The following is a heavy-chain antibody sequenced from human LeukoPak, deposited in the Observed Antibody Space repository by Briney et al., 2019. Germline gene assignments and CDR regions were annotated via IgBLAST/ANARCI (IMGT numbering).Heavy chain of an antibody. D-gene: IGHD2-15*01. CDR1: GGSISSSSYY. CDR2: IYYSGST. J-gene: IGHJ4*02. CDR3: ASLVVVAATKRHFDY. Sequence: SETLSLTCTVSGGSISSSSYYWGWIRQPPGKGLEWIGSIYYSGSTYYNPSLKSRVTISVDTSKNQFSLKLSSVTAADTAVYYCASLVVVAATKRHFDYWGQGTLVTVSS. V-gene: IGHV4-39*01.